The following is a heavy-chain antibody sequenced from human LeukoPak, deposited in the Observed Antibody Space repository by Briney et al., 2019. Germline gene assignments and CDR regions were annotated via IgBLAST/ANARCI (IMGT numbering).Heavy chain of an antibody. CDR1: GFTFSSYE. V-gene: IGHV3-48*03. CDR3: TRATPDPVAGLNFFDS. CDR2: IGTTGSTV. Sequence: GGSLRLSCAASGFTFSSYEMSWVRQAPGKGLEWLSFIGTTGSTVYYADSVKGRFTISRDNAKSSLSLQMNSLRAEDTAIYYCTRATPDPVAGLNFFDSWGQGTLVTVSS. D-gene: IGHD2-15*01. J-gene: IGHJ5*01.